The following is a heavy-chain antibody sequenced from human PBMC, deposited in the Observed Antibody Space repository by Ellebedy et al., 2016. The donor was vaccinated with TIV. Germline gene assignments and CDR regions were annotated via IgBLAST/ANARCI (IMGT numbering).Heavy chain of an antibody. V-gene: IGHV3-23*01. CDR2: ISGPCITK. Sequence: PGGSLRLSCAASGFTFSNYAMSWVRQAPGKGLEWVSAISGPCITKLYTDPVKGRFTVSRDNSKSTLYLEMSSLRIEDTAMYYCVECRLGSCQYSSFESWGQGVLVTVSS. D-gene: IGHD2-15*01. CDR1: GFTFSNYA. CDR3: VECRLGSCQYSSFES. J-gene: IGHJ4*02.